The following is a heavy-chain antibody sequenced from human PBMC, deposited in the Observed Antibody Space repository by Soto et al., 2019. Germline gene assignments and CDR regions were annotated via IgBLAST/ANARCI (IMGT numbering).Heavy chain of an antibody. V-gene: IGHV4-31*03. Sequence: PSETLALTCTVSGVSVNTGGYFWTWIRQHPGKGLEWIGNIYYSGMTYYNPSLRGRVSISLDPSESQFSLKVNSVTAADTAVYYCARDSSGPGYSYGKFDYWGQGALVTVS. CDR2: IYYSGMT. CDR3: ARDSSGPGYSYGKFDY. D-gene: IGHD5-18*01. CDR1: GVSVNTGGYF. J-gene: IGHJ4*02.